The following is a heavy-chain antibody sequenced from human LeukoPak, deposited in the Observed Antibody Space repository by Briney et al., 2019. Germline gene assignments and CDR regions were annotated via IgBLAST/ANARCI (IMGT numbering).Heavy chain of an antibody. V-gene: IGHV1-18*01. J-gene: IGHJ5*02. CDR2: ISPYNGDT. CDR3: ARGVGYGSGSYYRERWFDP. D-gene: IGHD3-10*01. CDR1: GYTFTSYG. Sequence: GASVKVSCKASGYTFTSYGISWVRQAPGQGLEWMGWISPYNGDTNYAQKLQGRVTMTTDTSTSTAYMELRSLRSDDTAVYYCARGVGYGSGSYYRERWFDPWGQGTLVTVSS.